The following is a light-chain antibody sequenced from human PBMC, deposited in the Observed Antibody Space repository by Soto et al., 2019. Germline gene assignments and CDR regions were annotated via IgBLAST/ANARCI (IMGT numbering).Light chain of an antibody. V-gene: IGKV3-11*01. CDR3: HQRSTWPLT. CDR2: GTS. J-gene: IGKJ4*01. Sequence: EIVLTQSPATLSLSPGEGAALSCRASQSVSRYLAWYQQKPGQAPRLLIYGTSNRATGLPARFSGSGSGTDFTLTISSLEAEDFALYYCHQRSTWPLTFGGGTKVEIK. CDR1: QSVSRY.